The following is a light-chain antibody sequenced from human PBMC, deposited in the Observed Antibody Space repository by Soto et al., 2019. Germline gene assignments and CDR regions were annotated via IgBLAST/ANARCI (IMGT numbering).Light chain of an antibody. J-gene: IGKJ5*01. V-gene: IGKV3-11*01. CDR3: QQRSNWPIT. CDR1: QIVSSY. CDR2: DAS. Sequence: IVFTHSPSTLSLSLLSRVTLSCRASQIVSSYLAAYQQKPGQAPRLLIYDASNRATGIPARFSGSGSGTDFTLTISSLEPEDFAVYYCQQRSNWPITFGQGTRLEIK.